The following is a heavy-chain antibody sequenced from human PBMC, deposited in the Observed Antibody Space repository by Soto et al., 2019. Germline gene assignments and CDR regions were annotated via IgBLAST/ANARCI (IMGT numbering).Heavy chain of an antibody. CDR1: GFTFSSYA. D-gene: IGHD4-17*01. CDR2: ISGSGGST. V-gene: IGHV3-23*01. CDR3: AKLTTPDFYFDY. Sequence: GGSLRLSCAASGFTFSSYAMSWVRQAPGKGLEWVSAISGSGGSTYYAGSVKGRFTISRDNSKNTLYLQMNSLRAEDTAVYYCAKLTTPDFYFDYWGQGTLVTVSS. J-gene: IGHJ4*02.